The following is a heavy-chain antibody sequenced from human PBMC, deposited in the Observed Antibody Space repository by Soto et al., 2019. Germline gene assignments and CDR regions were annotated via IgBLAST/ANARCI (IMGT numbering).Heavy chain of an antibody. D-gene: IGHD2-15*01. CDR1: GFVFKTYG. CDR3: APLVVAAAPFDH. Sequence: QVQLVESGGGVVQPRRSLRLSCVASGFVFKTYGMHWVRQAPGKGLEWVAFISFGGNDKSYAESVKGRFTISRDDPRNTLYLQMDSLRVEDTGVYYCAPLVVAAAPFDHWGQGTLVTVSS. V-gene: IGHV3-30*03. CDR2: ISFGGNDK. J-gene: IGHJ4*02.